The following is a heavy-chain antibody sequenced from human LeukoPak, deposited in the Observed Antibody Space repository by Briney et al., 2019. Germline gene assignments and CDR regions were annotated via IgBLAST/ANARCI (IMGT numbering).Heavy chain of an antibody. J-gene: IGHJ4*02. CDR3: AKDRRPMIVVVTCDY. CDR2: ISGSGGST. Sequence: GGSLRLSCAASGFTFSSYAMSWVRQAPGKGLEWVSAISGSGGSTYYADSVKGRFTISRDNSKNTLYLQMHSLRAEDTAVYYCAKDRRPMIVVVTCDYWGQGSLVTVAS. D-gene: IGHD3-22*01. V-gene: IGHV3-23*01. CDR1: GFTFSSYA.